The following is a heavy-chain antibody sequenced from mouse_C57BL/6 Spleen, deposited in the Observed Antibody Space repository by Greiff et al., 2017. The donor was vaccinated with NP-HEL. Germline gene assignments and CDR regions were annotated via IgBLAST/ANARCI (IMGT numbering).Heavy chain of an antibody. V-gene: IGHV1-15*01. J-gene: IGHJ2*01. CDR1: GYTFTDYE. D-gene: IGHD1-1*01. CDR2: IDPETGGT. Sequence: VQLQQSGAELVRPGASVTLSCKASGYTFTDYEMHWVKQTPVHGLEWIGAIDPETGGTAYNQKFKGKAILTADKSSSTAYMELRSLTSEDSAIYYCTRSGYGRRLDYWGQGTTLTVSS. CDR3: TRSGYGRRLDY.